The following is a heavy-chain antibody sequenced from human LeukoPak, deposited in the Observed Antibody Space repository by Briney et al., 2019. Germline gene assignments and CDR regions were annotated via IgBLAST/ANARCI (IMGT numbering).Heavy chain of an antibody. CDR2: TSYHGSNK. CDR1: GFTFSSYG. J-gene: IGHJ4*02. V-gene: IGHV3-30*03. CDR3: ARDYDFWSGFFDY. D-gene: IGHD3-3*01. Sequence: GRSLRLSCAASGFTFSSYGMHWVRQAPGKGLEWVAVTSYHGSNKYYADSVKGRFTISRDNSKNTLYLQMNSLRAEDTAVYYCARDYDFWSGFFDYWGQGTLVTVSS.